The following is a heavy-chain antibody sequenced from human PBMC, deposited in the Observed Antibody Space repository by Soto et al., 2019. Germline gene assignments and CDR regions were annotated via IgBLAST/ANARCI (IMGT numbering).Heavy chain of an antibody. Sequence: GGSLRLSCAASGFTFSDYYMSWIRQAPGKGLEWVSYISSSGSTIYYADSVKGRFTISRDNAKNSLYLQMNSLRAEDTAVYYCARLGLVPAKYYYYYYYMDVWGKGTTVTVSS. CDR3: ARLGLVPAKYYYYYYYMDV. V-gene: IGHV3-11*01. CDR2: ISSSGSTI. D-gene: IGHD2-2*01. J-gene: IGHJ6*03. CDR1: GFTFSDYY.